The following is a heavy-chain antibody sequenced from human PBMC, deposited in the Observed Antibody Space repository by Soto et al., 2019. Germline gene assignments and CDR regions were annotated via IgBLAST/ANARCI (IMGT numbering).Heavy chain of an antibody. D-gene: IGHD2-15*01. Sequence: QVQLVQSGAEVKKPGSSVKVSCKASGGTFSSYAISWVRQAPGQGLEWMGGIIPIFGTANYARKFQGRVTITADESTSTAYMELSSLRSEDTAVYYCARGDGYCSGGSCFHPFDYWGQGTLVTVSS. CDR3: ARGDGYCSGGSCFHPFDY. CDR1: GGTFSSYA. J-gene: IGHJ4*02. CDR2: IIPIFGTA. V-gene: IGHV1-69*01.